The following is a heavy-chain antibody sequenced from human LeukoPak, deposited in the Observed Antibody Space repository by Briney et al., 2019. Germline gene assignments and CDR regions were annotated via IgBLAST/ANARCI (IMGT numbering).Heavy chain of an antibody. CDR1: GFTFSSYE. V-gene: IGHV3-48*03. J-gene: IGHJ4*02. Sequence: GGSLRLSCAVSGFTFSSYEMNWVRQAPGKGLEWISYISSGGSTIYYADSVKGRFTISRDNAKSSLYLQMNSLRAEDTAVYYCARMVRLDYWGQGTLVTVSS. D-gene: IGHD3-10*01. CDR3: ARMVRLDY. CDR2: ISSGGSTI.